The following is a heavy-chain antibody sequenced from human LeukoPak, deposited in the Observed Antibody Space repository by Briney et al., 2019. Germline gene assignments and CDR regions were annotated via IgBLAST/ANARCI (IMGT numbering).Heavy chain of an antibody. CDR1: GYTFTGYY. J-gene: IGHJ4*02. D-gene: IGHD1-26*01. CDR2: INPNSGGT. CDR3: ARSTRPYSGSYLEVLFDY. V-gene: IGHV1-2*04. Sequence: ASVKVSCKASGYTFTGYYMHWVRQAPGQGLEWMGWINPNSGGTNYAQKFQGWVTMTRDTSISTAYMELSRLRSDDTAVYYCARSTRPYSGSYLEVLFDYWGQGTLVTVSS.